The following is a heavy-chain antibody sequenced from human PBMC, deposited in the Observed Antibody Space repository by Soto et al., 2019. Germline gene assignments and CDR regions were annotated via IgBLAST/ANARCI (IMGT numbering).Heavy chain of an antibody. V-gene: IGHV3-74*01. Sequence: EVQLVESGGGLVQPGGSLRLSCAASGFTFSSYWMHWVRQAPGKGLVWVSRINSDGSSTSYADSVKGRFTISRDNAKNTLYLQMHSLRAEDTSVYSCARGGSVNGYFDLGGRGTLVTVSS. CDR2: INSDGSST. CDR1: GFTFSSYW. J-gene: IGHJ2*01. CDR3: ARGGSVNGYFDL. D-gene: IGHD1-26*01.